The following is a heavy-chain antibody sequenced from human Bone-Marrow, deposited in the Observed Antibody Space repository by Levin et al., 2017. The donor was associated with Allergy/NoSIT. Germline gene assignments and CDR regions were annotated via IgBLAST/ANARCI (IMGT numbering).Heavy chain of an antibody. Sequence: GGSLRLSCAASGFTFSSYGMHWVRQAPGKGLEWVAVISYDGSNKYYADSVKGRFTISRDNSKNTLYLQMNSLRAEDTAVYYCAKVDYYGSGAYWGQGTLVTVSS. J-gene: IGHJ4*02. CDR1: GFTFSSYG. D-gene: IGHD3-10*01. CDR2: ISYDGSNK. V-gene: IGHV3-30*18. CDR3: AKVDYYGSGAY.